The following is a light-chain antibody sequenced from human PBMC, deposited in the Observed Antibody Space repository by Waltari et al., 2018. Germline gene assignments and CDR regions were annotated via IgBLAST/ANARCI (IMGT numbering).Light chain of an antibody. CDR2: ATS. V-gene: IGKV1-39*01. Sequence: DIQMPQYPPSLPASVGDRVTITCRASQSISAYLNWYQQKPGKAPNLLIYATSSLQSGVPSRFSGSGSGTDFTLTISSLQPEDFATYFCQQTYFTVETFGPGTKVDIK. CDR1: QSISAY. J-gene: IGKJ3*01. CDR3: QQTYFTVET.